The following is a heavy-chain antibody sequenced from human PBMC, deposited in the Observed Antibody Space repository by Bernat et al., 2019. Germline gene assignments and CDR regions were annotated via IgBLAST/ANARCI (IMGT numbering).Heavy chain of an antibody. CDR1: GFTFSSYA. J-gene: IGHJ4*02. CDR2: ISGDGGST. CDR3: AKVLGGFFDY. Sequence: VQLVESGGGVVQPGRSLRLSCAASGFTFSSYAMHWVRQAPGKGLEWVSLISGDGGSTYYADSVKGRFTISRDNSKNSLYLQMNSLRTEDTALYYCAKVLGGFFDYWGQGTLVTVSS. D-gene: IGHD3-16*01. V-gene: IGHV3-43*02.